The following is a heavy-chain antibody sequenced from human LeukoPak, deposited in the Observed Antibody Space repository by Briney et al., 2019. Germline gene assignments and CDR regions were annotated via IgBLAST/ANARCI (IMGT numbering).Heavy chain of an antibody. Sequence: PSETLSLTCVVSGASVTTSHWNWIRQVPGNGLEWIGCLSYTGKTDYNPSLTSRVTISLDASKNQVFLKLTSLTAADTAVYYCSEGYFEPFDHWGQGILVTVSS. V-gene: IGHV4-59*02. CDR2: LSYTGKT. CDR3: SEGYFEPFDH. D-gene: IGHD2/OR15-2a*01. CDR1: GASVTTSH. J-gene: IGHJ4*02.